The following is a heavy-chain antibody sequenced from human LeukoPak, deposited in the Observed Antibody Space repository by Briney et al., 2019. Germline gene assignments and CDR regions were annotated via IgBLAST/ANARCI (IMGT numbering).Heavy chain of an antibody. Sequence: HGESLKIPCKGSGYSFTNNWIGWVRQMPGKGLEWMGITYPGDSNTRYSPSFQGQVTISADKSISSAYLQWSSLKASDTAMYYCVRSPACSSGTCYPNWFDPWGQGTLVTVSS. V-gene: IGHV5-51*01. CDR2: TYPGDSNT. CDR3: VRSPACSSGTCYPNWFDP. D-gene: IGHD2-15*01. CDR1: GYSFTNNW. J-gene: IGHJ5*02.